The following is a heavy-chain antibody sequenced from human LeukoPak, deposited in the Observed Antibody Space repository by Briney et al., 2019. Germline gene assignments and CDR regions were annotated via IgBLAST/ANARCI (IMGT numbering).Heavy chain of an antibody. V-gene: IGHV3-21*01. D-gene: IGHD3-22*01. CDR1: GFTFSSYS. CDR3: AREYDSSGYYLSGFDY. Sequence: PGGSLRPSCAASGFTFSSYSMNWVRQAPGKGLEWVSSISSSSSYIYYADSVKGRFTISRDNAKNSLYLQMNSLRAEDTAVYYCAREYDSSGYYLSGFDYWGQGTLVTVSS. J-gene: IGHJ4*02. CDR2: ISSSSSYI.